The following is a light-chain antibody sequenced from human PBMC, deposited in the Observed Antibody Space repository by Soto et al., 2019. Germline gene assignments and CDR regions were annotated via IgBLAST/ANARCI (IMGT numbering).Light chain of an antibody. Sequence: DTQMTQSTSTLSASVGDRVTITCRASQSISNWLARYQQKPGKAPNLLIYFASTLQSGVPSRFSGSGSGTEFTLTISSLQPDDFATYYCQQYDTSPLTFGGGTKVEIK. CDR3: QQYDTSPLT. CDR1: QSISNW. CDR2: FAS. J-gene: IGKJ4*01. V-gene: IGKV1-5*03.